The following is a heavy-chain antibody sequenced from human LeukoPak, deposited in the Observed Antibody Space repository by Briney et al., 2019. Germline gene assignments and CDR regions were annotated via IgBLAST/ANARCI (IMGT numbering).Heavy chain of an antibody. CDR2: INWNGGST. J-gene: IGHJ6*03. CDR3: ARVRERLLWFGESPSYYYYYYMDV. V-gene: IGHV3-20*01. CDR1: GFTFSDYY. D-gene: IGHD3-10*01. Sequence: GGSLRLSCAASGFTFSDYYMTWIRQAPGKGLEWVSGINWNGGSTGYADSVKGRFTISRDNAKNSLYLQMNSLRAEDTALYHCARVRERLLWFGESPSYYYYYYMDVWGKGTTVTISS.